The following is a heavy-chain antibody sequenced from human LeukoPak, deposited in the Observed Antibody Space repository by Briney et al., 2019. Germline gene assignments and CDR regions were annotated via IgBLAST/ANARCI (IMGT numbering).Heavy chain of an antibody. J-gene: IGHJ6*04. CDR2: IFHSGNT. CDR1: GDSIISDDYY. D-gene: IGHD3-10*01. Sequence: SETLSLTCAVSGDSIISDDYYWTWISQPPGKGLEWIGYIFHSGNTYYNQSRKSRLSMSIDTSKNQFSLKLSSVTAADTAVYYCAGYHTKYDSGSYPAHYYEYGRDVWGEGTTVSVSS. CDR3: AGYHTKYDSGSYPAHYYEYGRDV. V-gene: IGHV4-30-4*01.